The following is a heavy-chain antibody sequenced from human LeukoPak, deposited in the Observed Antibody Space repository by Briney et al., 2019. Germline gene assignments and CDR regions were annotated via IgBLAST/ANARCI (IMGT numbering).Heavy chain of an antibody. CDR3: AREGDSSGYYDY. Sequence: GGSLRLSCAASGFTFSDYAMHWVRQAPGKELEYVSAISSNGGSIHYANSVKGRFTISRDNAKNSLYLQMNSLRAEDTALYYCAREGDSSGYYDYWGQGTLVTVSS. D-gene: IGHD3-22*01. CDR1: GFTFSDYA. V-gene: IGHV3-64*01. J-gene: IGHJ4*02. CDR2: ISSNGGSI.